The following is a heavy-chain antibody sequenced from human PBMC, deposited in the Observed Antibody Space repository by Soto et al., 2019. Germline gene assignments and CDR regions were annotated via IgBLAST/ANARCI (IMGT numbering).Heavy chain of an antibody. V-gene: IGHV3-66*01. CDR2: IYSGGST. CDR1: GVTVSSNY. CDR3: ARARVRYCSSTSCYLFDY. Sequence: GGSLRLSCVASGVTVSSNYMSGVRQAPGKGLEWVSVIYSGGSTYYADSVKGRFTISRDNSKNTLYLQMNSLRAEDTAVYYCARARVRYCSSTSCYLFDYWGQGT. D-gene: IGHD2-2*01. J-gene: IGHJ4*02.